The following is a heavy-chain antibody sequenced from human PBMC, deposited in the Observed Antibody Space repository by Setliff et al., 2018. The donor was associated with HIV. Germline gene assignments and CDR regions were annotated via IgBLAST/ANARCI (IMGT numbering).Heavy chain of an antibody. CDR1: GFTFSSYA. Sequence: PGGSLRLSCAASGFTFSSYAMSWVRQAPGKGLEWVSAISGSGGSTYYADSVKGRFTISRDNSKNTLYLQMNSLRAEDTAVYYCARGGRYYLPGIAVDDYARYFDYWGQGSLVTVSS. CDR2: ISGSGGST. CDR3: ARGGRYYLPGIAVDDYARYFDY. V-gene: IGHV3-23*01. J-gene: IGHJ4*02. D-gene: IGHD6-19*01.